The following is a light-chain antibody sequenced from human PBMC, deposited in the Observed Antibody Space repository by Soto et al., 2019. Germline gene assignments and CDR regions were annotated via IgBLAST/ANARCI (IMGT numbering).Light chain of an antibody. CDR2: DAS. J-gene: IGKJ2*01. CDR3: QQFGTSFPYT. CDR1: QSVSSSY. V-gene: IGKV3-20*01. Sequence: EIVLTQSPGTLSLSPGERATLTCRASQSVSSSYLAWYQQKPGQAPRLLMYDASSRATGIPDRFSGSGSGTDFTLTISRLEPEDFAVYYCQQFGTSFPYTFGQGTKLDNK.